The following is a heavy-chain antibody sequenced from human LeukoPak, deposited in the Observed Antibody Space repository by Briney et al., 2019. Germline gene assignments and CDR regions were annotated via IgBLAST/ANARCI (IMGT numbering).Heavy chain of an antibody. V-gene: IGHV4-59*01. CDR1: GGSISSYY. Sequence: SETLSLTCTVSGGSISSYYWSWIRQPPGQGLEWIGYIYYSGSTNYNPSLKSRVTISVDTSKNQFSLRLSSVTAADTAVYYCAREYYDFWSGCYNYYYYYMDVWAKGPRSPSP. D-gene: IGHD3-3*01. CDR2: IYYSGST. CDR3: AREYYDFWSGCYNYYYYYMDV. J-gene: IGHJ6*03.